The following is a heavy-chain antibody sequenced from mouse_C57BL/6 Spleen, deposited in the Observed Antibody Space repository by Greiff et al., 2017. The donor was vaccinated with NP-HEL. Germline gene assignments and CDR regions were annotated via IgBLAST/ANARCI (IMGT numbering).Heavy chain of an antibody. CDR1: GYTFTSYW. Sequence: QVQLQQPGAELVMPGASVKLSCKASGYTFTSYWMHWVKQRPGQGLEWIGEIDPSDSYTNYNQKFKGKSTLTVDKSSSTAYMQLSSLTSEDSAVYYCARVYYGSSHDAMDYWGQGTSVTVSS. CDR2: IDPSDSYT. V-gene: IGHV1-69*01. CDR3: ARVYYGSSHDAMDY. D-gene: IGHD1-1*01. J-gene: IGHJ4*01.